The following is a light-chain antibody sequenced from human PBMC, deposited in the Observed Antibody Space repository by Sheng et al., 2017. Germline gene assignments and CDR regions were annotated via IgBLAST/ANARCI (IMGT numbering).Light chain of an antibody. CDR3: QQYYSFPWT. V-gene: IGKV1-5*03. Sequence: DIQMTQSPSTLSASVGDRVTITCRASQSISSWLAWYKQKPGKAPKLLIYKASSLESGVPSRFSGSGSGTEFTLTISSLQPDDFATYYCQQYYSFPWTFGQGTKVEIK. CDR2: KAS. CDR1: QSISSW. J-gene: IGKJ1*01.